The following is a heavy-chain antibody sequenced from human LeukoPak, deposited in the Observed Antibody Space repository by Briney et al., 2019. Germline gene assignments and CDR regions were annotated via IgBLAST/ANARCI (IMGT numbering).Heavy chain of an antibody. D-gene: IGHD5-12*01. J-gene: IGHJ4*02. CDR2: ISGSGGST. CDR3: VKDPAPLAEYSGLDYRVY. CDR1: GFTFSSYA. V-gene: IGHV3-23*01. Sequence: GGSLRLSCAASGFTFSSYALSWGRQASGKGLEWVSAISGSGGSTYYADSVNGWFTISRDNSKNTLYLQMSSLRAEDTAVYYCVKDPAPLAEYSGLDYRVYWGEGKLVSVSS.